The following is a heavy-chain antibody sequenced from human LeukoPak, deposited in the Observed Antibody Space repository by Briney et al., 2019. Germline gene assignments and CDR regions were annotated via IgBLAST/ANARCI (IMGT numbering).Heavy chain of an antibody. CDR1: GYTFPGYY. Sequence: ASVTVSCKASGYTFPGYYMHWVRQAPGQGLEWMGWINPHSGGTNYAQKFQGRVTMTRDTSISTAYMELSRLRSDDMAVYYCARDPIAVAVSQFGPVLYNWFDPWGQGTLVTVSS. CDR3: ARDPIAVAVSQFGPVLYNWFDP. D-gene: IGHD6-19*01. V-gene: IGHV1-2*02. CDR2: INPHSGGT. J-gene: IGHJ5*02.